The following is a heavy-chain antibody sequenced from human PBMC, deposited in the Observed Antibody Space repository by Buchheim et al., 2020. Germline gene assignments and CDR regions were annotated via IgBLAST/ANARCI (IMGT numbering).Heavy chain of an antibody. CDR1: GFTFSSYG. D-gene: IGHD5-18*01. V-gene: IGHV3-33*01. J-gene: IGHJ4*02. Sequence: QVQLVESGGGVVQPGRSLRLSCAASGFTFSSYGMHWVRQAPGKGLEWVAVIWYDGSNKYYADSVKGRFTISRDNSKNTLYLQMNSLRAEDTAVYYCARDFNSYGQKGGLDYWGQGTL. CDR2: IWYDGSNK. CDR3: ARDFNSYGQKGGLDY.